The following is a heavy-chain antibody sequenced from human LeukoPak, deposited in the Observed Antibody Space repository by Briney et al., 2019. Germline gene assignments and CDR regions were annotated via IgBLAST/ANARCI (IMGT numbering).Heavy chain of an antibody. J-gene: IGHJ6*02. CDR1: GYTFTSYG. Sequence: SVKVSCTASGYTFTSYGISWVRQAPGQGLEWMGGIIPIFGTANYAQKFQGRVTITADESTSTAYMELSSLRSEDTAVYYCARDYDFWSGYERYGMDVWGQGTTVTVSS. V-gene: IGHV1-69*13. D-gene: IGHD3-3*01. CDR3: ARDYDFWSGYERYGMDV. CDR2: IIPIFGTA.